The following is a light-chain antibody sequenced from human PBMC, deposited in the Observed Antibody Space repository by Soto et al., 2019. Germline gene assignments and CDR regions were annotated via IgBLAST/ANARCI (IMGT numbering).Light chain of an antibody. CDR3: CSYAGSYSWV. V-gene: IGLV2-11*01. CDR2: DVS. CDR1: SSNVGGYDY. J-gene: IGLJ3*02. Sequence: QSVLTQPRSVSGSPGQSVTIYCTGNSSNVGGYDYVSWYQQHPGKAPKFIIYDVSKRPSGVPDRFSGSKSGNSASLTISGLQAEDEADYYCCSYAGSYSWVFGGGTKVTVL.